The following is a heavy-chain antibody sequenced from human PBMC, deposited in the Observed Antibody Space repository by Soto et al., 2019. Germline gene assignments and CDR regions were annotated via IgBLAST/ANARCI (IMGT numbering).Heavy chain of an antibody. CDR3: ARSGEVGYCSGGSCLPYAFDI. Sequence: GASLKISCKGSGYSFTSYWIGWVRQMPGKGLEWMGIIYPGDSDTRYSPSFQGQVTISADKSISTAYLQWSSLKASDTAMYYCARSGEVGYCSGGSCLPYAFDIWGQGTMVTVSS. V-gene: IGHV5-51*01. J-gene: IGHJ3*02. D-gene: IGHD2-15*01. CDR1: GYSFTSYW. CDR2: IYPGDSDT.